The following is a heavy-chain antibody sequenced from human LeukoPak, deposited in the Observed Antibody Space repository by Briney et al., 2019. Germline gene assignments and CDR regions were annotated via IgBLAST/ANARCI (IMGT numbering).Heavy chain of an antibody. CDR3: ARALVVPAALQGTLGSYSYYCYTDV. V-gene: IGHV4-4*09. D-gene: IGHD2-2*01. Sequence: SETLSLTCTVSGGSIRSSSWMWIRQPPGEGLEWLGHIHTSGSTNYNPSLKSRVTVSLDTSNNQFSLKLRSVSAADSAMYFCARALVVPAALQGTLGSYSYYCYTDVWGKGTTVTVSS. J-gene: IGHJ6*03. CDR2: IHTSGST. CDR1: GGSIRSSS.